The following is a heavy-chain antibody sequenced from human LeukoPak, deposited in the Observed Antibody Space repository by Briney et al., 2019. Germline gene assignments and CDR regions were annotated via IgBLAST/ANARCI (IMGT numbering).Heavy chain of an antibody. J-gene: IGHJ4*02. Sequence: GRSLRLSCAASGFTFSSYGMHWVRQAPGKGLEWVAVISYDGSNKYYADSVKGRFTISRDNSKHTLYLQMNSLRGEDTAVYYCAKGKSSSWTYYFDYWGQGTLVTVSS. D-gene: IGHD6-13*01. CDR1: GFTFSSYG. V-gene: IGHV3-30*18. CDR3: AKGKSSSWTYYFDY. CDR2: ISYDGSNK.